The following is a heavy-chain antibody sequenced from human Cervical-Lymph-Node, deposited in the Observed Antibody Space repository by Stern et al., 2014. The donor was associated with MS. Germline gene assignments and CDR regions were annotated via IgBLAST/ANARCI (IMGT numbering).Heavy chain of an antibody. Sequence: VQLMQSGGGLVKPGGSLRLSCAASGFTFSSYSMNWVRQAPGKGLEWVSSISSSSSYIYYADSVKGRFTISRDNAKNSLYLQMNSLRAEDTAVYYCARDVLVGIAAAASFDYWGQGTLVTVSS. J-gene: IGHJ4*02. CDR2: ISSSSSYI. D-gene: IGHD6-13*01. V-gene: IGHV3-21*01. CDR3: ARDVLVGIAAAASFDY. CDR1: GFTFSSYS.